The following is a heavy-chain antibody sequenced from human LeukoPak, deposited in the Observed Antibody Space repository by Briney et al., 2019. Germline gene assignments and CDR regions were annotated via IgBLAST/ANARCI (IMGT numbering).Heavy chain of an antibody. CDR3: ARGGPTYYDYVWGSYRYDWFDP. CDR1: GFTFSDYY. V-gene: IGHV3-11*01. J-gene: IGHJ5*02. Sequence: GGSLRLSCAASGFTFSDYYMSWLRQAPGKGPEWVSYISSSGSTIYYADSVKGRFTISRDNAKNSLYLQMNSLRAEDTAVYYCARGGPTYYDYVWGSYRYDWFDPWGQGTLVTVSS. D-gene: IGHD3-16*02. CDR2: ISSSGSTI.